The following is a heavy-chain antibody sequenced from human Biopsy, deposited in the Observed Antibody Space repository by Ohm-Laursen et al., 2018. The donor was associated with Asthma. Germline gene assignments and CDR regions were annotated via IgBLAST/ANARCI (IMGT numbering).Heavy chain of an antibody. CDR1: GGYTGSSDHH. CDR2: IYYTGSD. J-gene: IGHJ6*02. Sequence: GTLSLTWRVSGGYTGSSDHHWAWIRQAPGKGLEWLGYIYYTGSDNYNPSLKSRVTISVDTSKNQFSLRLNSVTAADTAVYYCARGPNYHGSGRAPIGMDVWGQGTTVTVSS. CDR3: ARGPNYHGSGRAPIGMDV. D-gene: IGHD3-10*01. V-gene: IGHV4-61*08.